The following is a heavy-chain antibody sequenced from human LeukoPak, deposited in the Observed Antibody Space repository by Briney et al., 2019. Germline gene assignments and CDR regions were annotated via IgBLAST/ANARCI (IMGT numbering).Heavy chain of an antibody. Sequence: SETLSLTCAVYGGSFSGYYWSWIRQPPGKGLEWIGYIYYSGSTNYNPSLKSRVTISVDTSKNQFSLKLSSVTAADTAVYYCARGRDYYGSGSYYYYYYMDVWGKGTTVTISS. CDR3: ARGRDYYGSGSYYYYYYMDV. CDR1: GGSFSGYY. D-gene: IGHD3-10*01. CDR2: IYYSGST. J-gene: IGHJ6*03. V-gene: IGHV4-59*01.